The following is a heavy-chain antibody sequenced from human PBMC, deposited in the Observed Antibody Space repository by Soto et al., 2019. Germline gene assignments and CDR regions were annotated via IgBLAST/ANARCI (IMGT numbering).Heavy chain of an antibody. J-gene: IGHJ4*02. CDR2: ISSDGRKE. D-gene: IGHD3-16*01. Sequence: GGSLRLSCAASEFPFRNYAMHWVRQAPGKGLEWVAVISSDGRKEFYADSVKGRFTISRDNSKNALYLQMNSPRADDTAMDYCVRDNGGYWGQGT. V-gene: IGHV3-30*04. CDR3: VRDNGGY. CDR1: EFPFRNYA.